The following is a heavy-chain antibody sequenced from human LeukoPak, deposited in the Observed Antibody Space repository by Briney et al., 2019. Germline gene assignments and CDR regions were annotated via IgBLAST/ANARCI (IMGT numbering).Heavy chain of an antibody. CDR3: AKKGIAVAGADAFDI. J-gene: IGHJ3*02. V-gene: IGHV3-23*01. CDR1: GFTFSSYA. Sequence: GASLRLSCAASGFTFSSYATSWVRQAPGKGLEWVSAISGSGGSTYYADSVKGRFTISRDNSKNTLYLQMNSLRAEDTAVYYCAKKGIAVAGADAFDIWGQGTMVTVSS. D-gene: IGHD6-19*01. CDR2: ISGSGGST.